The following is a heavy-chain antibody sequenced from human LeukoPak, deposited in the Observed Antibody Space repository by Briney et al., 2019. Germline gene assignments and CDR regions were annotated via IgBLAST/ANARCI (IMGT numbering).Heavy chain of an antibody. CDR2: INHSGST. CDR3: ARGEVGRRLGEYDYYYYGMDV. J-gene: IGHJ6*02. Sequence: SETLSLTCAVYGGSFSGYYWSWIRQPPGRGLEWIGEINHSGSTHYNPSLKSRVTISVDTSKNQFSLKLSSVTAADTAVYYCARGEVGRRLGEYDYYYYGMDVWGQGTTVTVSS. D-gene: IGHD1-26*01. V-gene: IGHV4-34*01. CDR1: GGSFSGYY.